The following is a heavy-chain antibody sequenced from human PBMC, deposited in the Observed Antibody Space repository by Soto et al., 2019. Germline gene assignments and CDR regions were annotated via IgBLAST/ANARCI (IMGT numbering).Heavy chain of an antibody. CDR2: IYYSGST. V-gene: IGHV4-30-4*01. D-gene: IGHD3-10*01. J-gene: IGHJ4*02. CDR3: ARWWFGEFFDY. Sequence: SETLSVTCTVSGGSIISGDCYWIWIRQPPGKGLEWIGYIYYSGSTYYNPSLKSRVTISVDTSKNQFSLKLSSVTAADTAVYYCARWWFGEFFDYWGQGTLVTVSS. CDR1: GGSIISGDCY.